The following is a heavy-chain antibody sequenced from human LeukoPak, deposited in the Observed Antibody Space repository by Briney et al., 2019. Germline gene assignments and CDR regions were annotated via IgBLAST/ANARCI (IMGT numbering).Heavy chain of an antibody. V-gene: IGHV4-59*01. D-gene: IGHD1/OR15-1a*01. Sequence: RSSETLSLTCTVSGGSISNYYWSWNRQPPGKGLDWIGYIYYSGSTNYNPSLKSRVTISVDASKNQFSLNLTSVTAADTAVYFCARGTPLRVLDYWGQGILVTVSS. CDR3: ARGTPLRVLDY. CDR1: GGSISNYY. CDR2: IYYSGST. J-gene: IGHJ4*02.